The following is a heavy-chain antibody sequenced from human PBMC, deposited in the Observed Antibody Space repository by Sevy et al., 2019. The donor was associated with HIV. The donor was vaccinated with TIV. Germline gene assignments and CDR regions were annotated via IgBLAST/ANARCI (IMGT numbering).Heavy chain of an antibody. CDR3: ARDLPPSATTVAHFDC. CDR1: GFTFSSYE. J-gene: IGHJ4*02. D-gene: IGHD4-17*01. Sequence: GGSLRLSCAASGFTFSSYEMNWVRQAPGKGLEWVSYISNSGTAIYYSDSVKGRFTISRDNARNSLFLQMNSLRAEDTAVYYCARDLPPSATTVAHFDCGGQGTLVTVSS. CDR2: ISNSGTAI. V-gene: IGHV3-48*03.